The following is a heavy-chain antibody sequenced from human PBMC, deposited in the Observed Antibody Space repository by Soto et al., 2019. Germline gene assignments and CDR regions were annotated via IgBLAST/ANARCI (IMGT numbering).Heavy chain of an antibody. CDR2: IYPYDSYT. CDR1: GYDFSTYW. Sequence: GESLKISCKVSGYDFSTYWIGWVRQMPGKGLEWMGIIYPYDSYTNYSPSFQGHVTISADKSISTAYLQWSSLKASDTAMYYCARQRYSNYPPYYYGMDVWGQGTTVTVSS. V-gene: IGHV5-51*01. D-gene: IGHD4-4*01. CDR3: ARQRYSNYPPYYYGMDV. J-gene: IGHJ6*02.